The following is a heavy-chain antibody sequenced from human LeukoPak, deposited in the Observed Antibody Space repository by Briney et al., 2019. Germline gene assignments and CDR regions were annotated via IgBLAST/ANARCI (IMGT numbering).Heavy chain of an antibody. CDR2: IWYDGSNK. Sequence: PGGSLRLSCAASGFTFSSYGMHWVRQAPGKGLEWVAVIWYDGSNKYYADSVKGRFTISRDNYKNTLYLQMNSLRAEDTAVYYCARDLKRQWLVPGYWGQGTLVTVSS. J-gene: IGHJ4*02. V-gene: IGHV3-33*01. D-gene: IGHD6-19*01. CDR1: GFTFSSYG. CDR3: ARDLKRQWLVPGY.